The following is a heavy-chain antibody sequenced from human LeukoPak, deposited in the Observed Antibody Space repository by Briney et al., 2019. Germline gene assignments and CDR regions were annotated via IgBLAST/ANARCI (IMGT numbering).Heavy chain of an antibody. CDR3: ARDQWFGELLSPFDY. D-gene: IGHD3-10*01. J-gene: IGHJ4*02. CDR2: INPNSGGT. CDR1: GYTFTGYY. V-gene: IGHV1-2*02. Sequence: ASVTVSCKSSGYTFTGYYMHWVRQAPGQGLEWMGRINPNSGGTNYAQKFQGRVTMTRDTSISTAYMELSRLRSDDTAVYYCARDQWFGELLSPFDYWGQGTLVTVSS.